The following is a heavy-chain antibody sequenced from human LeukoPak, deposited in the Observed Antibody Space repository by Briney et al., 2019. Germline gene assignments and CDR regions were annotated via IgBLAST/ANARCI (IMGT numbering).Heavy chain of an antibody. J-gene: IGHJ4*02. CDR2: ISTYNGET. Sequence: GASVKVSCKASDYTFTSYGISWVRQVPGQGLEWMGWISTYNGETNYAEKVQGRVTLTTDTSTNTAYMEMRSLRSDDTAIYYCARGVDDFGDFCFDYWGRGTQVTVSS. V-gene: IGHV1-18*01. D-gene: IGHD4-17*01. CDR3: ARGVDDFGDFCFDY. CDR1: DYTFTSYG.